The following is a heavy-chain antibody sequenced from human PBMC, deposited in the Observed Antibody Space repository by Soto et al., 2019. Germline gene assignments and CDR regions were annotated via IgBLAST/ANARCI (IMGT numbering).Heavy chain of an antibody. V-gene: IGHV1-69*12. Sequence: QVQLVQSGAEVKKPGSSVKVSCKVSGGRFNTNAISWLRQAPGQGLKWMGGIIAIFDKANYAQKFQDRVTMTADESTSTAYMELSSLRSDDTAVYFCTREAHGGNFESWGQGTLVTVSS. J-gene: IGHJ4*02. CDR1: GGRFNTNA. CDR3: TREAHGGNFES. D-gene: IGHD2-15*01. CDR2: IIAIFDKA.